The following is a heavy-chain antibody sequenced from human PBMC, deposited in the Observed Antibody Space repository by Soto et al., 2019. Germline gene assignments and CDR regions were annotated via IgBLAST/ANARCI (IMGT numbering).Heavy chain of an antibody. CDR3: ARGYGERKYYYYGMDV. D-gene: IGHD4-17*01. CDR2: MNPNSGNT. J-gene: IGHJ6*02. CDR1: GYTLTSYD. Sequence: GASVKVSCKASGYTLTSYDINWVRQATGQGLEWMGWMNPNSGNTGYAQKFQGRVTMTRNTSISTAYMELSSLRSEDTAVYYCARGYGERKYYYYGMDVWGQGTTVTVSS. V-gene: IGHV1-8*01.